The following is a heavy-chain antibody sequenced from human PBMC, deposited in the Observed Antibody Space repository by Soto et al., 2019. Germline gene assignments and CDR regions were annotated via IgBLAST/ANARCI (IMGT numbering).Heavy chain of an antibody. CDR3: ARGGALYYDFWSGYFDY. CDR1: GGSISSGGYY. J-gene: IGHJ4*02. V-gene: IGHV4-31*03. Sequence: QVQLQESGPGLVKPSQTLSLTCTVSGGSISSGGYYWSWIRQHPGKGLEWIGYIDYSGSTYYNPSLKSRVTISVDTSKNQFSLKLSSVTSADTAVYYCARGGALYYDFWSGYFDYWGQGTLVTVSS. D-gene: IGHD3-3*01. CDR2: IDYSGST.